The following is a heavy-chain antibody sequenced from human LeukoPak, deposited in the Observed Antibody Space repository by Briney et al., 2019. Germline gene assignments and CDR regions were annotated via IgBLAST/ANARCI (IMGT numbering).Heavy chain of an antibody. CDR3: ARAPGGYDTSGYYGF. CDR1: GFSFSSYA. Sequence: GRSLRLSCAASGFSFSSYAMHWVRQAPGKGLEWVVVISYDGSNKYYADSVKGRFTISRDNSKNSLYLQMNSLRTDDTAVFYCARAPGGYDTSGYYGFWGQGTLVTVSS. CDR2: ISYDGSNK. V-gene: IGHV3-30*04. D-gene: IGHD3-22*01. J-gene: IGHJ4*02.